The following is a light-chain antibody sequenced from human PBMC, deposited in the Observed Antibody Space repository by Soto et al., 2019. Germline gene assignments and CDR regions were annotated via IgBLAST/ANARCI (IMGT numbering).Light chain of an antibody. V-gene: IGKV3-15*01. CDR1: QSVSSN. J-gene: IGKJ2*01. CDR2: GAS. CDR3: QHYNIWPPMYT. Sequence: EIVMTQSPATLSVSPGERATLSCRASQSVSSNLAWYQQKLGQAPRLLIYGASTRATGIPARFRGSESETEFTLTISSLQSEDFAVYYCQHYNIWPPMYTFGQGTKLEIK.